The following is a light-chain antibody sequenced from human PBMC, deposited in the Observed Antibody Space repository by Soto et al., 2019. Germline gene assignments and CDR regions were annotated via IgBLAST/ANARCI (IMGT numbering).Light chain of an antibody. V-gene: IGKV1-39*01. J-gene: IGKJ1*01. CDR2: AAS. Sequence: DLQMTQSPSSLSASVGDRVSITCRASQSISDYLSWYQQKPGKAPKLLIYAASSLQSGVPSRFGGRGSETDFTLTITSLQPEDFATYYCQQSYRAPSFGQGTKVEIK. CDR3: QQSYRAPS. CDR1: QSISDY.